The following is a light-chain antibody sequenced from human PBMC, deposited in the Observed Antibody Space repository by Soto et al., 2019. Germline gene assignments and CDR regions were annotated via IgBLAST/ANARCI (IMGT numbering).Light chain of an antibody. CDR2: DVS. J-gene: IGLJ2*01. V-gene: IGLV2-14*03. CDR1: SSDVGGYNY. CDR3: FSYTTSSTVL. Sequence: QSVLTQPASVSGSPGQSITISCTGTSSDVGGYNYVSWYQQHPGKAPKLMIYDVSNRPSGVSNRFSGSKSGNTASLTISGLQAEDEADYYCFSYTTSSTVLFGGGTKVTV.